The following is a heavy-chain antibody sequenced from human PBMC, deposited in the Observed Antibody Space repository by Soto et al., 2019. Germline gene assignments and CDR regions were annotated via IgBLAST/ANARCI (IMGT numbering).Heavy chain of an antibody. CDR2: INHSGST. Sequence: QVQLQQWGAGLLKPSETLSLTCAVYGGSFSGYYWSWIRQPPGKGLEWIGEINHSGSTNYNPSLKSQATISVDTSKNQFSLKLSSVTAADTAVYYCVGIYGDYVDAFDIWGQGTMVTVSS. J-gene: IGHJ3*02. D-gene: IGHD4-17*01. CDR3: VGIYGDYVDAFDI. CDR1: GGSFSGYY. V-gene: IGHV4-34*01.